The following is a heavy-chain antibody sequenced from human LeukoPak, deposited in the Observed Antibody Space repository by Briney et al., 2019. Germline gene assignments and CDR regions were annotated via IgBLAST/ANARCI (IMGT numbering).Heavy chain of an antibody. CDR1: GASINNNNYY. V-gene: IGHV4-39*01. J-gene: IGHJ3*01. CDR2: IYYNGRT. Sequence: RSETLSLTCTVSGASINNNNYYWGWIRQPPGEGLEWIGNIYYNGRTYYSPSLKSRGTISVDTSNNQFSLKLNSVTAADTAVYYCARITDRTIFGEIMHGFDVWGQGTPVTVSS. CDR3: ARITDRTIFGEIMHGFDV. D-gene: IGHD3-3*01.